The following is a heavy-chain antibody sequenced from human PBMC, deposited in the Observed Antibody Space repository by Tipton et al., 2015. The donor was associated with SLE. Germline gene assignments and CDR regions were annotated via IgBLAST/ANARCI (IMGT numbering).Heavy chain of an antibody. Sequence: SLRLSCAASGFTFDDYTMHWVRQAPGKGLEWVSLISWDGGSTYYADSVKGRFTISRDNSKNTLYLQMNSLRAEDTAVYYCAKVGDRGYRGYSWCQGTRVTVSA. CDR1: GFTFDDYT. CDR2: ISWDGGST. J-gene: IGHJ3*02. D-gene: IGHD5-12*01. V-gene: IGHV3-43*01. CDR3: AKVGDRGYRGYS.